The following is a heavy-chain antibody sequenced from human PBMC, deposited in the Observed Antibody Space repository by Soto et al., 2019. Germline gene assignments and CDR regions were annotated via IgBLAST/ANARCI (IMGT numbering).Heavy chain of an antibody. CDR1: SGSISSTIYY. D-gene: IGHD3-22*01. V-gene: IGHV4-39*01. CDR2: IYYDGTT. Sequence: SETLSLTCTVSSGSISSTIYYWAGVRQPPGKVLEWIGAIYYDGTTYYTESLKSRVSISVDTSKNQFSLKVNSVTAADTAVYFCARQGRNTKIVLVKHYAADFWGQGTAVTVSS. CDR3: ARQGRNTKIVLVKHYAADF. J-gene: IGHJ6*02.